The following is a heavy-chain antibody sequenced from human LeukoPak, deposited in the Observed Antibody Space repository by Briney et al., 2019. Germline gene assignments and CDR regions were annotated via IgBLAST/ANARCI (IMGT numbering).Heavy chain of an antibody. Sequence: ASVKVSSKASGYTFTGYYMHWVRQAPGQGLEWMGWINPNTGGTNYAQKFQGWVTMTRDTSISTAYMELSRLRSDDTAVYFCARNPSYYGSGSSYDYWGQGTLVTVSS. V-gene: IGHV1-2*04. CDR3: ARNPSYYGSGSSYDY. CDR1: GYTFTGYY. D-gene: IGHD3-10*01. CDR2: INPNTGGT. J-gene: IGHJ4*02.